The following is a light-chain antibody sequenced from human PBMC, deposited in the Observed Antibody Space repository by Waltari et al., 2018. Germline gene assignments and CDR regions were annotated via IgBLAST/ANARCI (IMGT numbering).Light chain of an antibody. J-gene: IGLJ1*01. CDR3: QSADSSGTYV. CDR1: ALAKQY. Sequence: SYELTQPPSVSVSPGQTARITCSGDALAKQYAYWYQQKPGQAPVVMIYEDSERPSGIPERFSGSSSGTTVTLTISGVQAEDEADYYCQSADSSGTYVFGTGTKVTVL. V-gene: IGLV3-25*03. CDR2: EDS.